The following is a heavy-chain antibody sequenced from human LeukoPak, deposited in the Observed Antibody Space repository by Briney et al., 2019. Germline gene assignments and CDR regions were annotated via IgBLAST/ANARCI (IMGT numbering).Heavy chain of an antibody. CDR2: INDSERI. Sequence: HPSETLSLTCAVYGGSFSNYYWGWIRQSPVKGLEWIGEINDSERIIYNPSLKSRVTISADMSKNQFSLRLNSVTAADTAIYYCVRRWNYGIYYHIDVWGKGTTVTVSS. CDR1: GGSFSNYY. D-gene: IGHD1-7*01. CDR3: VRRWNYGIYYHIDV. J-gene: IGHJ6*03. V-gene: IGHV4-34*01.